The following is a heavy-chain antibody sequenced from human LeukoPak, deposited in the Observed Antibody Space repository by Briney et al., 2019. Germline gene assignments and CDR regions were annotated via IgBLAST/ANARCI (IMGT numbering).Heavy chain of an antibody. CDR3: ARGVSH. CDR2: IKDDGSDK. Sequence: GGSLRLSCAVSGFTFRNYWMNWVRRAPGKGLEWVANIKDDGSDKYYVDSVRGRFTISRDNAKNFLYLQMRGLRVADTAVYYCARGVSHWGQGTVVTVSS. CDR1: GFTFRNYW. V-gene: IGHV3-7*01. J-gene: IGHJ4*02.